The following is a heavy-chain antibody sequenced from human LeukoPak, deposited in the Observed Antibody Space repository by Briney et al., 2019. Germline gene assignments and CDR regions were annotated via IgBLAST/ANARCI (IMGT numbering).Heavy chain of an antibody. V-gene: IGHV3-53*01. CDR2: IYSGGST. D-gene: IGHD5-12*01. Sequence: GGSLRLSCAASGFTVSSNYMSWVRQAPGKGLEWVSVIYSGGSTYYADSVKGRFTISRDNSKNTLYLRMNSLRAEDTAVYYCARLSGYDFWFDPWGQGTLVTVSS. CDR3: ARLSGYDFWFDP. J-gene: IGHJ5*02. CDR1: GFTVSSNY.